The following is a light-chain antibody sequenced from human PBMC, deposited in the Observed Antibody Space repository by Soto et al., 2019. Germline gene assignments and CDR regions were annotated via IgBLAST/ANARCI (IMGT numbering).Light chain of an antibody. CDR3: QQTYGTPQT. V-gene: IGKV1-39*01. Sequence: DIQMTQSPSSLSASVGDIFTITCRASQTISKYLNWYQHKPGKAPKLLIYAAIRLQSGVPSRFSGSASGTDFTLTISSLQPEDFATYYCQQTYGTPQTFGQGTKVDIK. J-gene: IGKJ1*01. CDR1: QTISKY. CDR2: AAI.